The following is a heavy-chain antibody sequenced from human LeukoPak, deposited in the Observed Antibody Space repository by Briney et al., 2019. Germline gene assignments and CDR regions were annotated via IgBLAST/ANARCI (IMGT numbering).Heavy chain of an antibody. Sequence: SETLSLTCTVSGGSISSSSYYWGWIRQPRGKGLEWIGSIYYSGSTYYNPSLKSRVTISVDTSKNQFSLKLSSVTAADTAVYYCARQLTGYSYGPDLDYWGQGTLVTVSS. CDR2: IYYSGST. J-gene: IGHJ4*02. CDR1: GGSISSSSYY. CDR3: ARQLTGYSYGPDLDY. V-gene: IGHV4-39*01. D-gene: IGHD5-18*01.